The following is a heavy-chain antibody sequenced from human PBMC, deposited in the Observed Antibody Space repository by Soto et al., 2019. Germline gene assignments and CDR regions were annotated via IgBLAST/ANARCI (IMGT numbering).Heavy chain of an antibody. CDR2: IYHSGST. CDR1: GGSISSYY. Sequence: SETLSLTCTVSGGSISSYYWSWIRQPPGKGLEWIGYIYHSGSTYYNPSLKSRVTISVDTSKNQFSLKLSSVTAADTAVYYCARDVSGYCSSTSCYEVGGSFDPWGQGTLVTVSS. CDR3: ARDVSGYCSSTSCYEVGGSFDP. D-gene: IGHD2-2*01. J-gene: IGHJ5*02. V-gene: IGHV4-59*12.